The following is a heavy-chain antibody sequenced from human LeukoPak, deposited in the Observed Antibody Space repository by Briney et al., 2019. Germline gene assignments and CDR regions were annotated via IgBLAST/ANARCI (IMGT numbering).Heavy chain of an antibody. V-gene: IGHV4-31*03. CDR2: IYYSGST. CDR1: GGSISSGGYY. CDR3: ARRVLGNSNDAFDI. J-gene: IGHJ3*02. D-gene: IGHD2/OR15-2a*01. Sequence: SQTLSLTCTVSGGSISSGGYYWSWIRQHPGKGPEWIGYIYYSGSTYYNPSLKSRVTISVDTSKNQFSLKLSSVTAADTAVYYCARRVLGNSNDAFDIWGQGTMVTVSS.